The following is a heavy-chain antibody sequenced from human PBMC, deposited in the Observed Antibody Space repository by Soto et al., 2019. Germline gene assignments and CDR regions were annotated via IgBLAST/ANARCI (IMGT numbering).Heavy chain of an antibody. CDR2: ISGSGGST. J-gene: IGHJ4*02. V-gene: IGHV3-23*01. CDR3: AKDLQPDPIAVAGVGFDY. Sequence: GGSLRLSCAASGFTFSSYAMSWVRQAPGKGLEWVSAISGSGGSTYYADSVKGRFTISRDNSKNTLYLQMNSLRAEDTAVYYCAKDLQPDPIAVAGVGFDYWGQGTLVTVSS. CDR1: GFTFSSYA. D-gene: IGHD6-19*01.